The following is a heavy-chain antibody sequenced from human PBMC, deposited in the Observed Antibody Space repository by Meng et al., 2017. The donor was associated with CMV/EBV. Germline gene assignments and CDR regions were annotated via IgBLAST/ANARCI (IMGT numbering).Heavy chain of an antibody. V-gene: IGHV5-51*01. Sequence: QVSCKGSGYSFTRYWIGWVRQMPGKGLEWMGIIYPGDSDTRYSPSFQGQVTISADKSISTAYLQWSSLKASDTAMYYCARLNADVAPRYWGQGTLVTVSS. CDR1: GYSFTRYW. J-gene: IGHJ4*02. CDR3: ARLNADVAPRY. CDR2: IYPGDSDT. D-gene: IGHD2-15*01.